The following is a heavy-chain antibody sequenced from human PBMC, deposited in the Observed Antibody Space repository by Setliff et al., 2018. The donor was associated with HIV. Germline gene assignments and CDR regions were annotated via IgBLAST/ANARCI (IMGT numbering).Heavy chain of an antibody. V-gene: IGHV3-23*01. D-gene: IGHD6-13*01. CDR3: ASDRWGHSHDY. J-gene: IGHJ4*02. Sequence: GGSLRLSCAASGFSFSSYWMYWVRQAPGKGLVWVSRLSGSGGSTYYADSVKGRFTISRDNSKNTLYLQMNSLRAEDTAGYYSASDRWGHSHDYWGQGTLVTVPQ. CDR2: LSGSGGST. CDR1: GFSFSSYW.